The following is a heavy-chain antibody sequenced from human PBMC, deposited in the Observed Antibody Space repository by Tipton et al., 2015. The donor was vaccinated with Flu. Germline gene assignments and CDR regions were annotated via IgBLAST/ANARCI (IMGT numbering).Heavy chain of an antibody. J-gene: IGHJ4*02. CDR1: GFTFSSYD. Sequence: GSLRLSCAASGFTFSSYDMNWVRQAPGKGLEWVSYISSSGNTISYADSVRGRFTISRDNTKKSLSLQLNSLRAGDTAIYYCATLTGDDYWGQGILVTVSS. CDR2: ISSSGNTI. CDR3: ATLTGDDY. V-gene: IGHV3-48*03. D-gene: IGHD7-27*01.